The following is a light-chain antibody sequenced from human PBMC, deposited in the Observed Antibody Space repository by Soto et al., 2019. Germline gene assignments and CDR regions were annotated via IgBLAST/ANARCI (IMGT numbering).Light chain of an antibody. J-gene: IGKJ5*01. V-gene: IGKV3-15*01. CDR3: QQYNNWPPIT. CDR1: QSVSSN. Sequence: EIVMAQSPATLSVSPGERATLSCRSSQSVSSNLAWYQQKPGQAPRLLIYGASTRATGIPARFSGSGSGTEFTLTISSLQSEDCAVYYCQQYNNWPPITFGQGTRLEIK. CDR2: GAS.